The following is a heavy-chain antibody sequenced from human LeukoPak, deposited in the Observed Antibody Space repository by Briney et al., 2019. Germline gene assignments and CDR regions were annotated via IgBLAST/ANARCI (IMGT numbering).Heavy chain of an antibody. CDR1: GYTFTAYY. D-gene: IGHD2-2*01. CDR3: AKARGLYCSSTSCYDCDV. J-gene: IGHJ6*04. CDR2: INPNSGGT. V-gene: IGHV1-2*02. Sequence: ASVKVSCKASGYTFTAYYIHWVRQAPGQGLEWMGWINPNSGGTNYAQKFQGRVTLTRDTSITTAYMELSRLRSDDTAVYYCAKARGLYCSSTSCYDCDVWGKGTTITVSS.